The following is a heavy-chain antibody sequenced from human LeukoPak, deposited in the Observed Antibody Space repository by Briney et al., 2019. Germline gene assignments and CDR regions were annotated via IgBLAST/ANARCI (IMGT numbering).Heavy chain of an antibody. Sequence: PSETLSLTCTVSGGSISSYYWSWIRQPTGKGLEWIGYIYYSGSTNYNPSLKSRVTISVDTSKNQFSLKLSSVTAADTAVYYCARRSGYCSSTSCYTGEFDYWGQGTLVTVSS. CDR3: ARRSGYCSSTSCYTGEFDY. CDR2: IYYSGST. D-gene: IGHD2-2*02. J-gene: IGHJ4*02. CDR1: GGSISSYY. V-gene: IGHV4-59*01.